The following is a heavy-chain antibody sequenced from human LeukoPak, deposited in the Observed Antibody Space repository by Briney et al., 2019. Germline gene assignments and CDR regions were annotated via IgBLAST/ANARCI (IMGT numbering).Heavy chain of an antibody. CDR3: ARGIAVAGAFDY. V-gene: IGHV3-7*02. CDR2: IKQDGSEK. J-gene: IGHJ4*02. D-gene: IGHD6-19*01. Sequence: GGSLRLSCAASGFSFSSYWMSWVRQAPGKGLEWVANIKQDGSEKNYVDSVMGRFTISRDNAKNSLYLQMNSLRAEDTAVYYCARGIAVAGAFDYWGQGTLVTVSS. CDR1: GFSFSSYW.